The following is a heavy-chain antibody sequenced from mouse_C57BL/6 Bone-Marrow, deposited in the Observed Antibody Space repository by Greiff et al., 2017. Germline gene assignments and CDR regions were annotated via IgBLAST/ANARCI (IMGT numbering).Heavy chain of an antibody. Sequence: VKLQESGPGLVQPSQSLSITCTVSGFALTSYGVHWVRQSPGKGLEWLGVIWRGGSTDYNAAFMSRLSIPKDNSECQVFFKMDSLQADDTAIYCCAIHYYGSSYDYAMDYWGQGTSVTVSS. CDR2: IWRGGST. CDR1: GFALTSYG. V-gene: IGHV2-5*01. J-gene: IGHJ4*01. D-gene: IGHD1-1*01. CDR3: AIHYYGSSYDYAMDY.